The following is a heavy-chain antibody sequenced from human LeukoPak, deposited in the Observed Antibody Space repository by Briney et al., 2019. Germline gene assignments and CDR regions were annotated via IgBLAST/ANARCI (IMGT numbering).Heavy chain of an antibody. CDR3: ARRAGAYSHPYDY. CDR2: ITSYSSTV. Sequence: PGGSLRLSCAASGFTFSSYSMDWVRQSPGKGLEWVSYITSYSSTVYYADSVKGRFTISRDNAKNSLYLQMNSLRAEDTAVYYCARRAGAYSHPYDYWGQGTLVTVSS. CDR1: GFTFSSYS. V-gene: IGHV3-48*01. J-gene: IGHJ4*02. D-gene: IGHD4/OR15-4a*01.